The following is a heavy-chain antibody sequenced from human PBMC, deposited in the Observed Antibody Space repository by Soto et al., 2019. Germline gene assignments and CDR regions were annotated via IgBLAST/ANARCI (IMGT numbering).Heavy chain of an antibody. CDR3: VRRAEGRPGDGYYYVALDV. D-gene: IGHD6-6*01. V-gene: IGHV5-51*01. CDR1: GYSYTSYW. J-gene: IGHJ6*02. CDR2: INPADSET. Sequence: GESLQIYCKGSGYSYTSYWIGWVRQRPGRGLEWMGIINPADSETTYSPSFQGQVTISADRSTSTAFLQWSSLKASDTAIYYCVRRAEGRPGDGYYYVALDVWGQGTTVTVSS.